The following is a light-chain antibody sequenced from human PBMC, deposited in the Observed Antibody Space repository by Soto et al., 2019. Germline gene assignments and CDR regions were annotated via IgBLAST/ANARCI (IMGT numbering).Light chain of an antibody. Sequence: QSALTQPASVSGSPGQSIAISCTGTSSDVGAYIYVSWYQHHPGKAPNLILYDVSARPSGVSDRFSGSKSGNTASLTIFGLQPEDEADYYCSSYTSSSTEVFGTGTKVTVL. V-gene: IGLV2-14*03. J-gene: IGLJ1*01. CDR3: SSYTSSSTEV. CDR2: DVS. CDR1: SSDVGAYIY.